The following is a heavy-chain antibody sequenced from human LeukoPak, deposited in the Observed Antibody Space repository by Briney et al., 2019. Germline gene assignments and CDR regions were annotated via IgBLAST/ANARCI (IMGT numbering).Heavy chain of an antibody. D-gene: IGHD4-23*01. CDR1: GFTFSSYA. CDR2: ISYDGSNK. CDR3: AREPGYGGNPGASDI. V-gene: IGHV3-30*04. J-gene: IGHJ3*02. Sequence: GRSLRLSCAASGFTFSSYAMHWVRQAPGKGLEWVAVISYDGSNKYYADSVKGRFTISRDNSKNTLYLQMNSLRAEDTAVYYCAREPGYGGNPGASDIWGQGTMVTVSS.